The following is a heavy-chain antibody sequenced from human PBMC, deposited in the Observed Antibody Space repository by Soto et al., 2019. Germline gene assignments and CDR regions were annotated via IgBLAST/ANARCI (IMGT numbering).Heavy chain of an antibody. CDR1: GGSISSGDYY. CDR2: IYYSGST. CDR3: ARDKGARYDNSDYGP. J-gene: IGHJ5*02. Sequence: SETLSLTCTVSGGSISSGDYYWSWIRQPPGKGLEWIGYIYYSGSTYYNPSLKCRVTISVDTSKNQFSLKLSSVTAADTAVYYCARDKGARYDNSDYGPWRQGTLVTVSS. V-gene: IGHV4-30-4*01. D-gene: IGHD3-22*01.